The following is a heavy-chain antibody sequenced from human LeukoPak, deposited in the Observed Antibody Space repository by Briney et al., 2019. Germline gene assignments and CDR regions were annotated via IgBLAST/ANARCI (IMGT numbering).Heavy chain of an antibody. V-gene: IGHV4-34*01. CDR1: GGSFSGYY. D-gene: IGHD2-15*01. CDR3: AITQRPRVVGCSGGSCYSPGLFDP. CDR2: IYYSGST. Sequence: PSETLSLTCAVYGGSFSGYYWSWIRQPPGKGLEWIGSIYYSGSTYYNPSLKSRVTISVDTSKNQFSLKLSSVAAADTAVYYCAITQRPRVVGCSGGSCYSPGLFDPWGQGTLVTVSS. J-gene: IGHJ5*02.